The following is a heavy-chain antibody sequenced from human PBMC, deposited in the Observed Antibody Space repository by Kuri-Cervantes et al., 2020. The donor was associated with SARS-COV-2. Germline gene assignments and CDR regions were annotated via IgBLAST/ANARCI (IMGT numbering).Heavy chain of an antibody. D-gene: IGHD2-21*01. J-gene: IGHJ4*02. Sequence: GSLRLSCTVSGDSISSYYWGWIRQPPGRGLEWIGYIFYSGSTNYNPSLKSRVTISVDASKNQFSLRLNSVTAADTAVYYCARATSYCGGDCYIFDYWGQGTLVTVSS. CDR2: IFYSGST. V-gene: IGHV4-59*01. CDR3: ARATSYCGGDCYIFDY. CDR1: GDSISSYY.